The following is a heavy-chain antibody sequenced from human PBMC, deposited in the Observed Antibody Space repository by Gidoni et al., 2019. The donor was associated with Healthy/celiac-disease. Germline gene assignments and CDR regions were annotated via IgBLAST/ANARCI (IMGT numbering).Heavy chain of an antibody. D-gene: IGHD3-3*01. Sequence: QVQLVQSGAEVKKPGSSVKVSCKASGGTFSSYAISWVRQAPGQGLEWMGGIIPIFGTANYAQKFQGRVTITADKSTSTAYMELSSLRSEDTAVYYCARESRWATIFGVDTNYYGMDVWGQGTTVTVSS. CDR3: ARESRWATIFGVDTNYYGMDV. J-gene: IGHJ6*02. CDR1: GGTFSSYA. V-gene: IGHV1-69*06. CDR2: IIPIFGTA.